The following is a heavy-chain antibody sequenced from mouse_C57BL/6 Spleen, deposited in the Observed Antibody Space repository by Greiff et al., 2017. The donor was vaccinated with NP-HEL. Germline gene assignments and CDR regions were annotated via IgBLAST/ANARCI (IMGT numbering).Heavy chain of an antibody. D-gene: IGHD2-3*01. Sequence: QVQLQQSGAELVKPGASVKISCKASGYAFSSYWMNWVKQRPGKGLEWIGQIYPGDGDTNYNGKFKGKATLTADKSSSTAYMQLSSLTSDDSAVYFCARREDGYYCAMDYWGQGTSVTVSS. J-gene: IGHJ4*01. CDR3: ARREDGYYCAMDY. CDR2: IYPGDGDT. V-gene: IGHV1-80*01. CDR1: GYAFSSYW.